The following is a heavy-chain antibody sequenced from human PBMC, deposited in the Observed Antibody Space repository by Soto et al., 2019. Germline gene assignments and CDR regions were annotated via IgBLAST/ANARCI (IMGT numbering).Heavy chain of an antibody. Sequence: QITLKKSGPTLVKPTQTLTLTCTFPGFSFSSIGEGVGWIRQPPGKALEWLALIYWDDDKRYSPSLKSRLTITKDTSKNQVVLTMTNMHPVDTATYYCVQSRCGGDCLQSYSSHSYYGLDVWGQGTTVTVSS. CDR2: IYWDDDK. J-gene: IGHJ6*02. CDR1: GFSFSSIGEG. V-gene: IGHV2-5*02. CDR3: VQSRCGGDCLQSYSSHSYYGLDV. D-gene: IGHD2-21*02.